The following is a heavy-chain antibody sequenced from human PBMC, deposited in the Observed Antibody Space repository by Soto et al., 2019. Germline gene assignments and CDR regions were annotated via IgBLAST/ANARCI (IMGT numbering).Heavy chain of an antibody. CDR3: ARDRKGYGDYCGSFDY. D-gene: IGHD4-17*01. V-gene: IGHV3-48*02. CDR1: GFTFSSYS. CDR2: ISSSSSTI. Sequence: EVQLVESGGGLVQPGGSLRLSCAASGFTFSSYSMNWVRQAPGKGLEWVSYISSSSSTIYYADSVKGRSTISRDNAKNSLYLQMNSLRDEDTAVYYCARDRKGYGDYCGSFDYLGPGTLVTVSS. J-gene: IGHJ4*02.